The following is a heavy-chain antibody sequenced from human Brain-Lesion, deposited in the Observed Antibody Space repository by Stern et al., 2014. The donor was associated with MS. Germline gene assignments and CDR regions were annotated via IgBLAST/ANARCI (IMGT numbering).Heavy chain of an antibody. D-gene: IGHD2-2*01. CDR1: GGSISSGGYY. Sequence: QVQLQESGPGLVKPSQTLSLSCTVSGGSISSGGYYWSWIRQPAGKGLEWIGRIFNSGSTSYNPSLKSRVPISKYTSTNQFSLRLNSMTAADTAVYYCARGRVVPGFQYYATDVWGQGTTVIVSS. CDR3: ARGRVVPGFQYYATDV. J-gene: IGHJ6*02. CDR2: IFNSGST. V-gene: IGHV4-61*02.